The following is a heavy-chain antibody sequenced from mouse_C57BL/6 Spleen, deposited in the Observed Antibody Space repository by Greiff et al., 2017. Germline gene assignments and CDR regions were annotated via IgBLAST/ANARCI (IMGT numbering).Heavy chain of an antibody. D-gene: IGHD2-3*01. Sequence: VQLQQPGAELVKPGASVKLSCKASGYTFTSYWMHWVKQRPGRGLEWIGRIDPNSGGTKYNEKFKSKAKLTVDKHSSTAYMQLSSLTSDDSAVYYCARGDGYYTGYFDVWGTGTTVTVSS. J-gene: IGHJ1*03. CDR2: IDPNSGGT. CDR3: ARGDGYYTGYFDV. V-gene: IGHV1-72*01. CDR1: GYTFTSYW.